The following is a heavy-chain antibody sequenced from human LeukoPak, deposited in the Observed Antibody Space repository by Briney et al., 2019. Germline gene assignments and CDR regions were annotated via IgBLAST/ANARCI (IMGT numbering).Heavy chain of an antibody. CDR2: ISSSSSYI. D-gene: IGHD6-19*01. CDR1: GFTFSSYS. V-gene: IGHV3-21*01. J-gene: IGHJ4*02. Sequence: PGGSLRLSCAASGFTFSSYSMNWVRQAPGKGLEWVSSISSSSSYIYYADSVKGRFTISRDNAKNSLYLQMNSLRAEDTAVYYCARARGSSGLGYQSDSWGQGTLVTVSS. CDR3: ARARGSSGLGYQSDS.